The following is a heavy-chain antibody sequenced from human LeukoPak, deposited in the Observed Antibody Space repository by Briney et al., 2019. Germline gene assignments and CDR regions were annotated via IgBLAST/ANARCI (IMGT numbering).Heavy chain of an antibody. J-gene: IGHJ4*02. CDR3: ARTRIAVAGALGFDY. D-gene: IGHD6-19*01. V-gene: IGHV1-69*02. CDR2: IIPMLGVT. CDR1: GGTFGRYT. Sequence: SVKVSCKASGGTFGRYTISWVRQAPGQGLEWMGRIIPMLGVTNYAQKFQGRVTITADKSTSTAYMELRSLRSDDTAVYYCARTRIAVAGALGFDYWGQGTLVTVSS.